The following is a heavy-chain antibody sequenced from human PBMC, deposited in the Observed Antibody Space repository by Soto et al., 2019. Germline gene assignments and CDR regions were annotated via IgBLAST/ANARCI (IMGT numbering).Heavy chain of an antibody. Sequence: KPGGSLRLSCAASGFTFSSYSMNWVRQAPGKGLEWVSSISSSSSYIYYADSVKGRFTISRDNAKNSLYLQMNSLRAEDTAVYYCARALSPFYYYYYGMDVWGQGTTVTVSS. J-gene: IGHJ6*02. CDR2: ISSSSSYI. CDR3: ARALSPFYYYYYGMDV. V-gene: IGHV3-21*01. CDR1: GFTFSSYS.